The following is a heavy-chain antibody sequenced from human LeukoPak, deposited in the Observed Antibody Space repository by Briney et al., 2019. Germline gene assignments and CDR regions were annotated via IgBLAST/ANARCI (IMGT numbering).Heavy chain of an antibody. CDR1: GYTFTGYY. V-gene: IGHV1-18*04. J-gene: IGHJ4*02. D-gene: IGHD5-12*01. Sequence: ASVKVSCKASGYTFTGYYMHWVRQAPGQGLEWMGWISAYNGNTNYAQKLQGRVTMTTDTSTSTAYMELRSLRSDDTAVYYCARARGYSGYDYLDYWGQGTLVTVSS. CDR2: ISAYNGNT. CDR3: ARARGYSGYDYLDY.